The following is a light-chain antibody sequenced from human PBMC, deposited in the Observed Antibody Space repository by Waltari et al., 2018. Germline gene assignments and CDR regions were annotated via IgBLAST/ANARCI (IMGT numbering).Light chain of an antibody. CDR3: MQALQTPRA. CDR1: QSLLYSNGYNY. J-gene: IGKJ1*01. V-gene: IGKV2-28*01. Sequence: DIVMTPSPLSLPVTPGEPASISCRSSQSLLYSNGYNYLDWYLQKPGQSPQLLIYLGSNRASGVPGRFSGSGSGTDFTLKISRVEAEDVGVYYCMQALQTPRAFGQGTKVEIK. CDR2: LGS.